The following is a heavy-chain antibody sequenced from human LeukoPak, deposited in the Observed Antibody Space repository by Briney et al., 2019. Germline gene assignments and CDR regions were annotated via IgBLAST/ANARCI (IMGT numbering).Heavy chain of an antibody. V-gene: IGHV1-69*04. Sequence: ASVKVSCKASGGTFSSYAISWVRQAPGQGLEWMGRIIPILGTANYAQKFQGRVTITADKSTSTAYMELSSLRSEDTAVYYCARSSGYRADYFDYWGQGTLVTVSS. CDR1: GGTFSSYA. CDR2: IIPILGTA. CDR3: ARSSGYRADYFDY. J-gene: IGHJ4*02. D-gene: IGHD6-13*01.